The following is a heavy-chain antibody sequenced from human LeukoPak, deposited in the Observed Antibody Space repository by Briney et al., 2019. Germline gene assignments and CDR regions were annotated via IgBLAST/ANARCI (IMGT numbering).Heavy chain of an antibody. Sequence: PSETLSLTCTVSGGSISSGTYYWGWIRQPPGKGLEWIGSIYHSGSTNYNPSLKSRVTISVDTSKNQFSLKLSSVTAADTAVYYCARDRWYLFDYWGQGTLVTVSS. CDR3: ARDRWYLFDY. V-gene: IGHV4-39*07. CDR1: GGSISSGTYY. CDR2: IYHSGST. D-gene: IGHD4-23*01. J-gene: IGHJ4*02.